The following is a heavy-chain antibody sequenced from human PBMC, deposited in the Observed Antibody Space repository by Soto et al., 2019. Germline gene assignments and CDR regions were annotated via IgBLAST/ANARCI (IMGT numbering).Heavy chain of an antibody. Sequence: QVQLVQSGAEVKKPGSSVKVSCKASGGTFSCYTISWVRQAPGQGLEWMGRIIPILGIANYAQKSQGRVTIIADKSTSTAYIELSSLSSEDRAAYYCAVTPGYSGSWYFENWFEPWGQGTLVTVS. CDR3: AVTPGYSGSWYFENWFEP. D-gene: IGHD6-13*01. V-gene: IGHV1-69*02. J-gene: IGHJ5*02. CDR2: IIPILGIA. CDR1: GGTFSCYT.